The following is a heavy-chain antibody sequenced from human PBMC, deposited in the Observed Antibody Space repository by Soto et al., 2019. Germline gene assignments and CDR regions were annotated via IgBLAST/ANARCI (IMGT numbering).Heavy chain of an antibody. J-gene: IGHJ3*02. CDR1: GYSFTSYW. CDR3: ARSSLFGWMGRTEDALDI. D-gene: IGHD3-10*02. Sequence: PGESLKISCKGSGYSFTSYWIGWVRQMPGKGLEWMGIIYPGDSDTRYSPSFQGQVTISADKSISTAYLQWSSLKASDTAMYYCARSSLFGWMGRTEDALDIWCPGIMVTGSS. CDR2: IYPGDSDT. V-gene: IGHV5-51*01.